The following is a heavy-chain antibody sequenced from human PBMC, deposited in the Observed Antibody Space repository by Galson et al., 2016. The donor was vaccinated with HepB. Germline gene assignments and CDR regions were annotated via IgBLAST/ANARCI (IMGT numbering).Heavy chain of an antibody. CDR3: ARAIMGDTFVIPGIPEYFFDF. V-gene: IGHV5-51*01. D-gene: IGHD1-26*01. J-gene: IGHJ4*02. Sequence: QSGAEVKEPGESLKISCRVSGYTFTRFWIGWVRQTPGKGLEWVGTVYPGDSDTRYSPSFQGTVTISADKATNPPYLQWTGLKDSDSGIYYDARAIMGDTFVIPGIPEYFFDFWGQGSLVTVSS. CDR2: VYPGDSDT. CDR1: GYTFTRFW.